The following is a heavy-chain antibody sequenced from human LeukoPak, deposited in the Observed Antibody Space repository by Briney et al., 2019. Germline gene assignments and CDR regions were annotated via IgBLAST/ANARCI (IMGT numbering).Heavy chain of an antibody. CDR3: AKDLYDILTGYSTDLDY. D-gene: IGHD3-9*01. CDR1: GFTFSSTS. CDR2: TVGGGDGT. Sequence: GGSLRLSCAASGFTFSSTSMSWVRQAPGKGLEWVAVTVGGGDGTYYADSVKGRFTISRDNSKNTLYLQMNSLRAEDTAVYYCAKDLYDILTGYSTDLDYWGQGTLVTVSS. J-gene: IGHJ4*02. V-gene: IGHV3-23*01.